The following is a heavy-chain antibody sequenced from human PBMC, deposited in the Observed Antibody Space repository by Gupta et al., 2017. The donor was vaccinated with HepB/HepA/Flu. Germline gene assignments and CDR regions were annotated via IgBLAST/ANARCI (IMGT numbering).Heavy chain of an antibody. CDR3: ARGTTVNNWFDP. J-gene: IGHJ5*02. V-gene: IGHV4-34*01. Sequence: QVQLQQWGAGLLKPSETLSLTCAVYGGSFSGYYWSWIRQPPGKGLEWIGEINHSGSTNYNPALKSRVTISVDTSKNQFSLKLSSVTAADTAVYYCARGTTVNNWFDPWGQGTLVTVSS. CDR1: GGSFSGYY. D-gene: IGHD4-11*01. CDR2: INHSGST.